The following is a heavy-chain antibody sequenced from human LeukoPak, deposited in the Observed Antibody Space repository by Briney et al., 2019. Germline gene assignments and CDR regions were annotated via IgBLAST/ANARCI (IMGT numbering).Heavy chain of an antibody. CDR1: GFTFSSYA. V-gene: IGHV3-30*02. D-gene: IGHD6-13*01. CDR2: IRYDGSNK. Sequence: PGGSLRLSCAASGFTFSSYAMSWVRQAPGKGLEWVAFIRYDGSNKYYADSVKGRFTISRDNSKNTLYLQMNSLRAEDTAVYYCAKGGSSSSENWFDPWGQGTLVTVSS. J-gene: IGHJ5*02. CDR3: AKGGSSSSENWFDP.